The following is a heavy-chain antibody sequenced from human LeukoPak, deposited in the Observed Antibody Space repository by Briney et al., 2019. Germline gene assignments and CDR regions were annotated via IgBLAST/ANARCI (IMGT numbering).Heavy chain of an antibody. CDR3: ARGPFRNILRYFDWGTGLDAFDI. V-gene: IGHV1-8*01. J-gene: IGHJ3*02. Sequence: GASVKVSCKGSGYTFTSYEINWVRQATGQGLEWRGWMNPNSGNTGYAQKFQGRVTMTRNTSISTAYMELSSLRSEDTAVYYCARGPFRNILRYFDWGTGLDAFDIWGQGTMVTVSS. CDR1: GYTFTSYE. D-gene: IGHD3-9*01. CDR2: MNPNSGNT.